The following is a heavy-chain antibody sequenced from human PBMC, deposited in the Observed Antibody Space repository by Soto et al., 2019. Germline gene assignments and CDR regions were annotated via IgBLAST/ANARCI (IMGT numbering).Heavy chain of an antibody. D-gene: IGHD1-26*01. CDR1: GFTFSRYA. V-gene: IGHV3-23*01. Sequence: GGSLRLSCGASGFTFSRYAMGWVRQAPGKGLEWVSTISSNGRSTFSADSVRGRFTISRDNSKNTLYLQMNSLRADDTAVYYCASETYYVFDYWGQGTLVTVSS. CDR2: ISSNGRST. J-gene: IGHJ4*02. CDR3: ASETYYVFDY.